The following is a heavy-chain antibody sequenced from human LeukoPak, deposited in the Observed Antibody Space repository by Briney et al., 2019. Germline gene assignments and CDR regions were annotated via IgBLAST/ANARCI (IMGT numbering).Heavy chain of an antibody. V-gene: IGHV4-59*01. Sequence: PSEALSLTCTVSGGSISSYYWSWIRQPPGKGLEWIGYIYYSGSTNYNPSLKSRVTISVDTSKNQFSLKLSSVTAADTAVYYCAGSSSWYYFDYWGQGTLVTVSS. J-gene: IGHJ4*02. CDR3: AGSSSWYYFDY. D-gene: IGHD6-13*01. CDR2: IYYSGST. CDR1: GGSISSYY.